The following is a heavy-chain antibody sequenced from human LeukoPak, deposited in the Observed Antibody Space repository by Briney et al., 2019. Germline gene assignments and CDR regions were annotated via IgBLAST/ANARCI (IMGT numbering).Heavy chain of an antibody. D-gene: IGHD1-26*01. V-gene: IGHV4-59*01. CDR2: IYYSGST. J-gene: IGHJ4*02. CDR3: ARAPSQISGSFNFDY. CDR1: GGSISSYY. Sequence: SSETLSLTGTVSGGSISSYYWSWIRQPPGKGLEWIGYIYYSGSTNYNPSLKSRVTISVDTSKNQFSLKLSSVTAVDTAVYYCARAPSQISGSFNFDYWGQGTLVTVSS.